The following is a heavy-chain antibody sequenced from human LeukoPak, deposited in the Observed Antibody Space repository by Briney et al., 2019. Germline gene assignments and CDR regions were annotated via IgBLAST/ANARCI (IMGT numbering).Heavy chain of an antibody. CDR1: GFTFSSYS. J-gene: IGHJ1*01. V-gene: IGHV3-21*01. Sequence: GRSLRLSCAASGFTFSSYSMNWVRQAPGKGLEWVSSISSSSSYIYYADSVKGRFTISRDNAKNSLYLQMNSLRAEDMAVYYCARGPYSSSWFEYFHLWGQGTLVTVSS. D-gene: IGHD6-13*01. CDR3: ARGPYSSSWFEYFHL. CDR2: ISSSSSYI.